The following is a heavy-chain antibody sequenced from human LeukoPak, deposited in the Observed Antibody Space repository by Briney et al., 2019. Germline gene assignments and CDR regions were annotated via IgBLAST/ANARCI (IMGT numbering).Heavy chain of an antibody. CDR3: ARDHGDYDDAFDI. D-gene: IGHD4-17*01. CDR1: GGSFSGYY. CDR2: INHSGST. V-gene: IGHV4-34*01. Sequence: SETLSLTCAVYGGSFSGYYWSWIRQPPGKGLEWIGEINHSGSTNYNPSLKSRVTISVDTSKNQFSLKLSSVTAADTAVYYCARDHGDYDDAFDIWGQGTMVTVSS. J-gene: IGHJ3*02.